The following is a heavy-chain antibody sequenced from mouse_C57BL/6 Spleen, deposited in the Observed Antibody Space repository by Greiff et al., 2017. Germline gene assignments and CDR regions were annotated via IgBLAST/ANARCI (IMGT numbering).Heavy chain of an antibody. CDR3: ARRRDVDYAMDY. Sequence: QVQLQQPGAELVRPGSSVKLSCKASGYTFTSYWMDWVKQRPGQGLEWIGNIYPSDSETHYNQKFKDKATLTVDKSSSTAYMELRSLTSEDTAVYYCARRRDVDYAMDYWGQGTSVTVSS. CDR1: GYTFTSYW. D-gene: IGHD3-3*01. J-gene: IGHJ4*01. CDR2: IYPSDSET. V-gene: IGHV1-61*01.